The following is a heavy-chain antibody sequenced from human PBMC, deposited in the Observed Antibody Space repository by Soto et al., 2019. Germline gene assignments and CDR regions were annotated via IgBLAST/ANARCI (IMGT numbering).Heavy chain of an antibody. D-gene: IGHD6-13*01. V-gene: IGHV3-33*08. CDR2: IWYDGSTK. CDR1: GFTFSSYA. J-gene: IGHJ4*02. Sequence: AETLRLSCSASGFTFSSYAISWVRPAPGKGLEWVAGIWYDGSTKYYGDSVKGRYSISRDNSKNMLDLQMNSLRAEDTAVYYCARVASSSSWHIPHFDQWGQGTLVTVSS. CDR3: ARVASSSSWHIPHFDQ.